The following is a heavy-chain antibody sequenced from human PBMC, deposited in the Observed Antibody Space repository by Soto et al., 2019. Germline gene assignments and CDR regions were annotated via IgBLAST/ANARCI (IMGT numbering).Heavy chain of an antibody. D-gene: IGHD3-16*01. CDR1: GWSFSGYQ. V-gene: IGHV4-34*02. CDR2: INDSGDI. Sequence: QVQLQQCGAGLLKPSATLSLTCAVYGWSFSGYQWSWIRQTPGKGLEWIGGINDSGDINYNPSRKRRVTTMVDAAKKQISLKLQSASAAEAAVFSCRTCFILWCVDLPRRGGYCSYMDVSGKGPTVNVSS. J-gene: IGHJ6*03. CDR3: RTCFILWCVDLPRRGGYCSYMDV.